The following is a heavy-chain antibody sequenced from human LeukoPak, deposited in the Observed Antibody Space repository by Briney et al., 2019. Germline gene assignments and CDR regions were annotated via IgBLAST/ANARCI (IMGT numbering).Heavy chain of an antibody. Sequence: PSETLSLTCTVSGGSISSSSYYWGWIRQPPGKGLEWIGSIYYSGSTYYNPSLKSRVTISVDTSKNQFSLKLSSVTAADTAVYYCARHGPGPPLGSGSYNPSLYYFDYWGQGTLVTVSS. CDR1: GGSISSSSYY. J-gene: IGHJ4*02. CDR2: IYYSGST. D-gene: IGHD3-10*01. V-gene: IGHV4-39*01. CDR3: ARHGPGPPLGSGSYNPSLYYFDY.